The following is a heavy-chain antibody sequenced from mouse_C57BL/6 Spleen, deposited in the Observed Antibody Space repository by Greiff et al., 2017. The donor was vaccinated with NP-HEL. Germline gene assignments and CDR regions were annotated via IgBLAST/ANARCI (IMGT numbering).Heavy chain of an antibody. Sequence: QVQLQQSGAELMKPGASVKLSCKATGYTFTGYWIEWVKQRPGHGLEWIGEILPGSGSTNYNEKFKGKATFTADTSSNTAYMQLSSLTTEDSAIYYCARRTYYSNYVAWFAYWGQGTLVTVSA. CDR3: ARRTYYSNYVAWFAY. V-gene: IGHV1-9*01. CDR1: GYTFTGYW. D-gene: IGHD2-5*01. CDR2: ILPGSGST. J-gene: IGHJ3*01.